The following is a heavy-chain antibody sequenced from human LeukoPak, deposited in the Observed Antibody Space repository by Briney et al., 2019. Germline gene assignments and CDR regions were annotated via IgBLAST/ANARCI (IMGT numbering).Heavy chain of an antibody. D-gene: IGHD2-2*01. CDR1: GGSISSGSYY. V-gene: IGHV4-61*02. J-gene: IGHJ2*01. Sequence: PSQTLSLTCTVSGGSISSGSYYWGWIRQPVGKGLEWIGRIYTSGSTNYNPSLKSRVTISVDTSKNQFSLKLSSVTAADTAVYYCAGHARLGYCSSTSCREVGGAYWYFDLWGRGTLVTVSS. CDR3: AGHARLGYCSSTSCREVGGAYWYFDL. CDR2: IYTSGST.